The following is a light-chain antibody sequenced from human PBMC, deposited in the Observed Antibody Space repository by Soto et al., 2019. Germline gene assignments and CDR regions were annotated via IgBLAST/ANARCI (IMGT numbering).Light chain of an antibody. Sequence: EIVMTQSPSTLSVSPGERATLSCRASQSVSRNLAWYQQKPGQAPRVLIYGAYTRATGIPARFSGSGSGTEFTLTISSLQSEDFAVYYCQQYNNWPFFGGGTKVDIK. CDR2: GAY. CDR1: QSVSRN. J-gene: IGKJ4*01. CDR3: QQYNNWPF. V-gene: IGKV3-15*01.